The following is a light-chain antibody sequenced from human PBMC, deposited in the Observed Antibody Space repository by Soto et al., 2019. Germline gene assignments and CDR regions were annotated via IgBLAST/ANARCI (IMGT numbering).Light chain of an antibody. CDR2: KAS. J-gene: IGKJ1*01. CDR1: QSISSW. CDR3: QHYETYS. V-gene: IGKV1-5*03. Sequence: DIQMTQSPSTLSASVGDRVTITCRASQSISSWLAWYQQKPGKAPKLLIYKASSLESGVPSRFSGSGSGTEFSLTISSLQPDDFATYYCQHYETYSFGQGTKVDIK.